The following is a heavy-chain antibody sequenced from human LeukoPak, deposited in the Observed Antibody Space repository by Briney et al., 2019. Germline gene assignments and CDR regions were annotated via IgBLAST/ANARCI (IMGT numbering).Heavy chain of an antibody. J-gene: IGHJ2*01. D-gene: IGHD3-10*01. CDR1: GFTFSGYA. Sequence: GGSLRLSCAASGFTFSGYAMHWVRQATGKGLEYVSAISSNGGSTYYADSVKGRFTISRDNSKNTLYLQMGSLRAEDMAVYYCARVRGSGSYTDWYFDLWGRGTLVTVSS. CDR3: ARVRGSGSYTDWYFDL. CDR2: ISSNGGST. V-gene: IGHV3-64*02.